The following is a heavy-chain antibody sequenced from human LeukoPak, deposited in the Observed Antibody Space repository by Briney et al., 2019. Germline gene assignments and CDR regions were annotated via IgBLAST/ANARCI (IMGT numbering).Heavy chain of an antibody. Sequence: SVKVSCKASGYTFTAYYIHWVRQAPGQGLEWMGRIIPILGIANYAQKFQGRVTITADKSTSTAYMELSSLRSEDTAVYYCARDHGYRYSYGPYYYYGMDVWGQGTTVTVSS. CDR3: ARDHGYRYSYGPYYYYGMDV. CDR1: GYTFTAYY. D-gene: IGHD5-18*01. J-gene: IGHJ6*02. CDR2: IIPILGIA. V-gene: IGHV1-69*04.